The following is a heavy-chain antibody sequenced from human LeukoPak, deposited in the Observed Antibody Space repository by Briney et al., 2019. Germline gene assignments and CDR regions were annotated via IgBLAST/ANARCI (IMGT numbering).Heavy chain of an antibody. CDR1: GGSISSYY. J-gene: IGHJ5*02. Sequence: PSETLSLTCTVSGGSISSYYWSWIRQPPGKGLEWIGYIYYSGSTNYNPSLKSRVTISVDTSKNQFSLKLSSVTAADTAVHYCARDGHYYDSSGYFSRKKKRYWFDPWGQGTLVTVSS. CDR2: IYYSGST. CDR3: ARDGHYYDSSGYFSRKKKRYWFDP. D-gene: IGHD3-22*01. V-gene: IGHV4-59*12.